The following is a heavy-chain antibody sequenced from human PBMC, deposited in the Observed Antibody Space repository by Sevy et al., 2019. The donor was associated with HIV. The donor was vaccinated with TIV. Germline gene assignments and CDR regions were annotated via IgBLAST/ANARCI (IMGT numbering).Heavy chain of an antibody. CDR3: AKDLGYCSGGSCSTTFDY. V-gene: IGHV3-23*01. Sequence: GGSLRLSCAASGFTFSSYGMSWVRQAPGKGLEWVSAISRSGGSTYYADSVKGRFTISRDNSKNTLYLQMNSLRAEDTAVYYCAKDLGYCSGGSCSTTFDYWGQGTLVTVSS. CDR2: ISRSGGST. CDR1: GFTFSSYG. D-gene: IGHD2-15*01. J-gene: IGHJ4*02.